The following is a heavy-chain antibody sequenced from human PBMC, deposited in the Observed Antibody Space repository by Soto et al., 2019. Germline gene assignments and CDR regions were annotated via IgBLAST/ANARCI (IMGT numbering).Heavy chain of an antibody. CDR1: GFTFDDYA. CDR2: INWNSGSI. D-gene: IGHD6-13*01. Sequence: GGSLRLSCSASGFTFDDYAMHWFRQVPGKGLEWVSGINWNSGSIGYGDSVKGRFAISRDNAKNSLHLQMNSLSAEDTAFYYCVKDESINWYSGHFRHWGQGTLVTVSS. J-gene: IGHJ1*01. CDR3: VKDESINWYSGHFRH. V-gene: IGHV3-9*01.